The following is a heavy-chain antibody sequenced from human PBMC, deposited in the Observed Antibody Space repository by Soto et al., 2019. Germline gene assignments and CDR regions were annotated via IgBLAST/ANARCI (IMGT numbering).Heavy chain of an antibody. J-gene: IGHJ5*02. CDR2: IIPIFGTA. D-gene: IGHD1-1*01. CDR1: GGTFSSYA. V-gene: IGHV1-69*13. Sequence: SVKVSCKASGGTFSSYAISWVRQAPGQGLEWMGGIIPIFGTANYAQKFQGRVTITADESTSTAYMELSSLRSEDTAVYYCARDGTGTRSLNWFDPWGQGTLVTVSS. CDR3: ARDGTGTRSLNWFDP.